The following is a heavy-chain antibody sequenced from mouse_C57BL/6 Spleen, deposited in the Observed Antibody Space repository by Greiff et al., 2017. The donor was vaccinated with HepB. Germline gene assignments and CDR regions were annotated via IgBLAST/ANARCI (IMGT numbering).Heavy chain of an antibody. CDR2: ISYSGST. CDR1: GYSITSGYD. J-gene: IGHJ1*03. Sequence: EVMLVESGPGMVKPSQSLSLTCTVPGYSITSGYDWHWIRHFPGNKLEWMGYISYSGSTNYNPSLKSRISITHDTSKNHFFLKLNSVTTEDTATYYCAREGVITTGYFDVWGTGTTVTVSS. D-gene: IGHD1-1*01. CDR3: AREGVITTGYFDV. V-gene: IGHV3-1*01.